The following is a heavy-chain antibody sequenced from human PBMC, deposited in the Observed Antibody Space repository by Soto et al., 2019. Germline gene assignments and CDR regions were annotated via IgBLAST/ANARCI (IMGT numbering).Heavy chain of an antibody. CDR3: ARHYCSGGSCSNALDY. Sequence: SEFLSLGCAVSGCSISSGGYYWSWIRQHPGKGLEWIGYIYYSGSTHYNPSLKSRVTISVDTSKNQFSLKLSSVTAADTAVYYCARHYCSGGSCSNALDYWGQGTLVTVSS. CDR2: IYYSGST. D-gene: IGHD2-15*01. J-gene: IGHJ4*02. V-gene: IGHV4-31*11. CDR1: GCSISSGGYY.